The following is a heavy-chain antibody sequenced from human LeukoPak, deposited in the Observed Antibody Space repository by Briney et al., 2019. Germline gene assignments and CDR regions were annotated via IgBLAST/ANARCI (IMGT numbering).Heavy chain of an antibody. CDR2: INSDGSST. V-gene: IGHV3-74*01. D-gene: IGHD3-10*01. CDR3: ATLYGSGSYYED. CDR1: GFTFSSFW. J-gene: IGHJ4*02. Sequence: GGSLTLSCAPSGFTFSSFWMHWVRPAQGKGLVWVSRINSDGSSTSYADSVKGRFTISRDNAKNTLYLQMNSLRAEDTAVYYCATLYGSGSYYEDWGQGTLVTVSS.